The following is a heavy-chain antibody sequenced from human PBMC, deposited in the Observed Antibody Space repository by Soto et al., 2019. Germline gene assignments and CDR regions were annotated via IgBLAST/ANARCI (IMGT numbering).Heavy chain of an antibody. V-gene: IGHV4-59*01. CDR3: ARVTCTMVRDNWFDP. J-gene: IGHJ5*02. D-gene: IGHD3-10*01. CDR2: IYYSGST. Sequence: SETLSLTCTVSGGSISSYYWSWIRQPPGKGLEWIGYIYYSGSTNYNPSLKSRVTISVDTSKNQFSLKLSSVTAADTAVYYCARVTCTMVRDNWFDPWGQGTLVTVSS. CDR1: GGSISSYY.